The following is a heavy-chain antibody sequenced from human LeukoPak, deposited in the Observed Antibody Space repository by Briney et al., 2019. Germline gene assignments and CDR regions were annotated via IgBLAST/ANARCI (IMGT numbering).Heavy chain of an antibody. V-gene: IGHV3-21*01. Sequence: GGSLRLSCAASGFTFSSYSMNWVRQAPGKGLEWVSSISSSSSYIYYADPVKGRFTISRDNAKNSLSLQMNSLRAEDTAVYYCARDPYNGYYGDDYYYYMDVWGKGTTVTISS. CDR1: GFTFSSYS. J-gene: IGHJ6*03. CDR2: ISSSSSYI. CDR3: ARDPYNGYYGDDYYYYMDV. D-gene: IGHD4-17*01.